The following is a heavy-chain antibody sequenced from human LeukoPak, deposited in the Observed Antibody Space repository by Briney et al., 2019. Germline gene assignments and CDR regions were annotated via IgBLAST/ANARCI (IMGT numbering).Heavy chain of an antibody. CDR3: AREERELLLFNY. J-gene: IGHJ4*02. Sequence: SETLSLTCTVSGGSISSGSYYWNWIRPPAGKGLEWIGRIYTSGGTNYNPSLKSRVTISVDTSKNQFSLKLSSVSAADTAVYYCAREERELLLFNYWGQGTLVTVSS. V-gene: IGHV4-61*02. CDR2: IYTSGGT. D-gene: IGHD1-7*01. CDR1: GGSISSGSYY.